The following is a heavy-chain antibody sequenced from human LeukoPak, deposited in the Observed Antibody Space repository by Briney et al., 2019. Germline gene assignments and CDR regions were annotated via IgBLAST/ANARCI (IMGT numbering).Heavy chain of an antibody. D-gene: IGHD3-3*01. CDR1: GFTFSSYA. V-gene: IGHV3-33*01. CDR3: ARDLGPARFSAGFYDY. Sequence: GRSLRLSCAASGFTFSSYAMHWVRQAPGKGLEWVAVIWYDGSNKQYADSVKGRFTISRDNSRNTLYLQMNSLRADDTAVYYCARDLGPARFSAGFYDYWGQGTLVTASS. J-gene: IGHJ4*02. CDR2: IWYDGSNK.